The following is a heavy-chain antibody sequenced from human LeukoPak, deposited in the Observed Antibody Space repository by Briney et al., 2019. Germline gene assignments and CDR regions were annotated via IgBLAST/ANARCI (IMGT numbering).Heavy chain of an antibody. CDR1: GFTFSTYA. CDR2: ISGGAGGT. CDR3: AKGVVVYYGVNSNFDS. V-gene: IGHV3-23*01. J-gene: IGHJ4*02. D-gene: IGHD4-23*01. Sequence: GGSLRLSCAASGFTFSTYAMSWVRQAPGRGLEWVSGISGGAGGTYYADSVKGRFTISRDNSKNTLYLQMNSLKAEDTAVYYCAKGVVVYYGVNSNFDSWGQGTLVTVSS.